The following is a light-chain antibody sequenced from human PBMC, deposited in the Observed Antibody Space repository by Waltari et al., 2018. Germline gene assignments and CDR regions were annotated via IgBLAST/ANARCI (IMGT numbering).Light chain of an antibody. CDR2: TSD. CDR1: SSNIGRNY. CDR3: AAWDDSLSGRV. Sequence: QSVLTQPPSASGTPGQRVTIACSGSSSNIGRNYVSWYQQLPGTAPKLLIYTSDQRPSGVPDRFSGSKSGTSASLAISGLRSEDEADYYCAAWDDSLSGRVFGGGTKLTVL. J-gene: IGLJ3*02. V-gene: IGLV1-47*01.